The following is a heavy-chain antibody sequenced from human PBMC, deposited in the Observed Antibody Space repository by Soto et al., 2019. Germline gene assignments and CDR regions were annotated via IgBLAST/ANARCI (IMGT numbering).Heavy chain of an antibody. CDR3: AKDGGRRSQLRYFDWLPSLFDY. J-gene: IGHJ4*02. D-gene: IGHD3-9*01. CDR2: ISGSGGST. V-gene: IGHV3-23*01. Sequence: GGSLRLSCAASGFTFSSYAMSWVRQAPGKGLEWVSAISGSGGSTYYADSVKGRFTISRDNSKNTLYLQMNSLRAEDTAVYYCAKDGGRRSQLRYFDWLPSLFDYWGQGTLVTVSS. CDR1: GFTFSSYA.